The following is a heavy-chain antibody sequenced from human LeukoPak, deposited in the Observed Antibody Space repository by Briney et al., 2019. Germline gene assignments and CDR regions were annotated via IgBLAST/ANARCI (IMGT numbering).Heavy chain of an antibody. D-gene: IGHD2-2*01. Sequence: SETLSLTCTVSGGSISSGGYYWSWIRQHPGKGLEWIGYIYYSGSTYYNPSLKGRVTISVDTSKNQFSLKLSSVTAADTAVYYCARTLPRYCSSTSCGWFDPWGQGTLVTVSS. V-gene: IGHV4-31*03. J-gene: IGHJ5*02. CDR2: IYYSGST. CDR3: ARTLPRYCSSTSCGWFDP. CDR1: GGSISSGGYY.